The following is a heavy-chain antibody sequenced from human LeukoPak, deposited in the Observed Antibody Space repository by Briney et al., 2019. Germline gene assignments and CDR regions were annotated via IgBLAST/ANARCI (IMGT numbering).Heavy chain of an antibody. D-gene: IGHD6-19*01. Sequence: QPGASLRLFCAASGFTFSDYSMNWVRQAPGKGLEWVSYISGSSSTIFYADSVKGRFTISRANANNSLFLQMNSLRDEDTAIYYCASEMAGFESWGQGTLVTVSS. J-gene: IGHJ4*02. V-gene: IGHV3-48*02. CDR1: GFTFSDYS. CDR3: ASEMAGFES. CDR2: ISGSSSTI.